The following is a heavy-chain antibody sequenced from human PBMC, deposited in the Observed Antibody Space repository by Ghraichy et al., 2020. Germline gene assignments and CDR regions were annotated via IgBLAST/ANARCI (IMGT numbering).Heavy chain of an antibody. CDR3: ARGAEYYDILTGYYTFDP. D-gene: IGHD3-9*01. J-gene: IGHJ5*02. CDR1: GGSISSYY. Sequence: SETLSLTCTVSGGSISSYYWSWIRQPPGKGLEWIGYIYYSGSTNYNPSLKSRVTISVDTSKNQFSLKLSSVTAADTAVYYCARGAEYYDILTGYYTFDPWGQGTLVTVSS. V-gene: IGHV4-59*01. CDR2: IYYSGST.